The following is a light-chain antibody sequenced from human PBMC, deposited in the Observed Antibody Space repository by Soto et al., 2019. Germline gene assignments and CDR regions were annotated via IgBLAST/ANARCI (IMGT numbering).Light chain of an antibody. V-gene: IGLV2-14*01. Sequence: QSALTQPASVSASPGQSITISCTGTSSDVGGYKFVSWYQHHPGKAPKLMIYEVNNRPSGVSNRFSGSKSGNTASLTISGLQPEDEADYYCISYTSANTRVFGGGTKLTV. CDR2: EVN. J-gene: IGLJ3*02. CDR3: ISYTSANTRV. CDR1: SSDVGGYKF.